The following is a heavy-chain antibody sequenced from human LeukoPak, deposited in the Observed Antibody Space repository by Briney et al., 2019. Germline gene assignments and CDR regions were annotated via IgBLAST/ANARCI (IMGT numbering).Heavy chain of an antibody. CDR3: ARNPSHSSSWYLGFDY. V-gene: IGHV3-30-3*01. J-gene: IGHJ4*02. CDR1: GFTFRSYA. D-gene: IGHD6-13*01. CDR2: ISYDGSNK. Sequence: GGSLRLSCAASGFTFRSYAMHWVRQAPGKGLEWVAVISYDGSNKYYADSVKGRFTISRVNSKNTLYLQMNSLRAEDTAVYYCARNPSHSSSWYLGFDYWGQGTLVTVSS.